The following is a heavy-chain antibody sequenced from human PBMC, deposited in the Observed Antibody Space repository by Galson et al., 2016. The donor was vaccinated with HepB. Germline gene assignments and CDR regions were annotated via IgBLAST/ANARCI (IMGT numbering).Heavy chain of an antibody. CDR1: GYTFTGYY. CDR3: ARDRPGGFDY. Sequence: SVKVSCKASGYTFTGYYMHWVRQAPGQGLEWMGWISAYNGNTNYAQKLQGRVTMTTDTSTSTAYMELRSLRSDDTAVYYCARDRPGGFDYWGQGTLVTVSS. CDR2: ISAYNGNT. V-gene: IGHV1-18*04. D-gene: IGHD2-2*01. J-gene: IGHJ4*02.